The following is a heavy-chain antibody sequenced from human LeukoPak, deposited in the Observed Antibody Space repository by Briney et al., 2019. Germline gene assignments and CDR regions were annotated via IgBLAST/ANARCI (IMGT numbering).Heavy chain of an antibody. CDR2: IYHSGST. J-gene: IGHJ6*03. CDR1: GGSISSSNW. CDR3: ARLARERPFLDPPQGYYYMDV. Sequence: SETLSLTCAVSGGSISSSNWWSWVRQPPGKGLEWIGEIYHSGSTNYNPSLKSRVTISVDKSKNQFSLKLSSVTAADTAVYFCARLARERPFLDPPQGYYYMDVWGKGTTVTVSS. V-gene: IGHV4-4*02. D-gene: IGHD3/OR15-3a*01.